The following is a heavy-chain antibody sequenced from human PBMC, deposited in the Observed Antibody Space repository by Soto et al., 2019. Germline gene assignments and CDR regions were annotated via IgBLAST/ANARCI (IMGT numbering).Heavy chain of an antibody. CDR3: ARDLGPQIVDH. CDR1: GYTFTSYG. Sequence: QVQMVQSGAEVKKPGASVKVSCKASGYTFTSYGISWVRQAPGQGLEWMGWISAYNGNTKYAQKLQGRVSMTTDTSTSTAYMELRSLRFCDTAVDYCARDLGPQIVDHWGQGTLVTVSS. V-gene: IGHV1-18*01. CDR2: ISAYNGNT. D-gene: IGHD1-26*01. J-gene: IGHJ4*02.